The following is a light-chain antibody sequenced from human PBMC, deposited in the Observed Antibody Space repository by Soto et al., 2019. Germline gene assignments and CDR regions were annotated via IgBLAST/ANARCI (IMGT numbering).Light chain of an antibody. CDR3: QQYGTSPRT. Sequence: ENVLTQSPGTLSLSPGERATLSCRASQSVSSSYLAWYQQKPGQAPRLLIYGASNRATGIPDRFSGSGSGTDSTLTISRLEPEDFAVYYCQQYGTSPRTFGQGTKVDIK. V-gene: IGKV3-20*01. CDR1: QSVSSSY. J-gene: IGKJ1*01. CDR2: GAS.